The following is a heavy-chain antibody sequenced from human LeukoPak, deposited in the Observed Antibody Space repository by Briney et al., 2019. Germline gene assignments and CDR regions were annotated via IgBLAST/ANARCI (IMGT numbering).Heavy chain of an antibody. CDR3: AKNAGEWRAYFDY. CDR1: GFTFSDYY. Sequence: GGSLRLSCAASGFTFSDYYMSWIRQAPGKGLEWVSYISSSGSTIYYADSVKGRFTISRDNAKNSLYLQMNSLRAEDTAVYYCAKNAGEWRAYFDYWGQGTLVTVPS. D-gene: IGHD3-3*01. CDR2: ISSSGSTI. V-gene: IGHV3-11*01. J-gene: IGHJ4*02.